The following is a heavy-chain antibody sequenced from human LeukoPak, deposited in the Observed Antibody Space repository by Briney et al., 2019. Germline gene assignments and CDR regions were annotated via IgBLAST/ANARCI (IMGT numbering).Heavy chain of an antibody. CDR3: ARGLIDGSSSVQNQNTPPRHV. CDR1: GGSISSSSYY. Sequence: PSETLSLTCTVSGGSISSSSYYWGWIRQPPGKRLEGMGEINHSGSTNYNPSLKSRVTISVDTSKNQFSLKLSSVTAADTAVYYCARGLIDGSSSVQNQNTPPRHVWGKGTTVTVSS. V-gene: IGHV4-39*07. D-gene: IGHD6-6*01. CDR2: INHSGST. J-gene: IGHJ6*04.